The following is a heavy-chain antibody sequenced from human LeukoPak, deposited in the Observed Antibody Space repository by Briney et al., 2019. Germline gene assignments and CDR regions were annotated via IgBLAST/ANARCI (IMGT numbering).Heavy chain of an antibody. D-gene: IGHD1-26*01. J-gene: IGHJ4*02. CDR2: MNPNSGNT. CDR3: ARVFSGTYLNYHHVDY. CDR1: GYTFSSYD. V-gene: IGHV1-8*01. Sequence: ASVKVSCKASGYTFSSYDIHWVRQATGQGLEWMGWMNPNSGNTVYAQKFQGRVTITRNTSMNTAYLELRSLKSEDTAVYYCARVFSGTYLNYHHVDYWGQGTLVTVSS.